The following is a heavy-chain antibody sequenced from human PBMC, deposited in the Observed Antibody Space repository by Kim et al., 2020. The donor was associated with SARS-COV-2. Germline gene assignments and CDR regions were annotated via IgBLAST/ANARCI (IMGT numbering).Heavy chain of an antibody. CDR1: GFTFSSYD. D-gene: IGHD2-8*01. CDR2: ISGSGGST. J-gene: IGHJ6*03. V-gene: IGHV3-23*01. CDR3: AKGPKLNLRGVFLTTLWPGYMDV. Sequence: GGSLRLSCAASGFTFSSYDMSWVRQAPGKGLEWVSDISGSGGSTYYADSVKGRFTISRDNSKNTLYLQMNSLRAEDTAVYYCAKGPKLNLRGVFLTTLWPGYMDVGGKGTSVTASS.